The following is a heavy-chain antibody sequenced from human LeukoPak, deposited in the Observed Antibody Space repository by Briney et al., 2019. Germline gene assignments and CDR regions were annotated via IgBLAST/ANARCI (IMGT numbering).Heavy chain of an antibody. V-gene: IGHV3-15*01. CDR3: AREVSMVRGVYFDY. CDR1: GFTFTTYW. D-gene: IGHD3-10*01. CDR2: IKSKTDGGTT. J-gene: IGHJ4*02. Sequence: GGSLRLSCAASGFTFTTYWMSWVRQAPGKGLEWVGRIKSKTDGGTTDYAAPVKGRFTISRDDSKNTLYLQMNSLRAEDTAVYYCAREVSMVRGVYFDYWGQGTLVIVSS.